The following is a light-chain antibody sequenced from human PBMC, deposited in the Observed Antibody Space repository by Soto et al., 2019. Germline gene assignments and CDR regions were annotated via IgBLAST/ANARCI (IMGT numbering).Light chain of an antibody. Sequence: QSVLTQAPSASGTPGQRVTIACSGSSSNIGSNTVNWYQQVPGTAPKLLIYNNNQRPSGVPDRFSGSKSGTSASLAISGLQSEDEADYYCAGWDDSLNGWVFGGGTKLTVL. CDR3: AGWDDSLNGWV. CDR2: NNN. V-gene: IGLV1-44*01. CDR1: SSNIGSNT. J-gene: IGLJ3*02.